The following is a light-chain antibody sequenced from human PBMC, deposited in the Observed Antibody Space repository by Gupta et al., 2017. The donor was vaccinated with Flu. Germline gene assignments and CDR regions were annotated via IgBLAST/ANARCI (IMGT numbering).Light chain of an antibody. CDR2: YDS. J-gene: IGLJ2*01. Sequence: QSALTQPCSMTRSPGQSITSSCTGSSSDVGGHNYVSWYQQPPGKAPKLLIYYDSKRASGVPKRFSGSKSGTTASLTINGLQAEDEADYYCTAYNSSHNRVVFGGGTKLTVL. V-gene: IGLV2-14*01. CDR3: TAYNSSHNRVV. CDR1: SSDVGGHNY.